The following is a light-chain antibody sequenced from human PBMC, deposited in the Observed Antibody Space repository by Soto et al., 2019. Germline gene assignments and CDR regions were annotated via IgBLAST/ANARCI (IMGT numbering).Light chain of an antibody. CDR3: QQFNSYS. CDR2: AAS. CDR1: QGISSY. J-gene: IGKJ4*01. Sequence: DIQLTQSPSFLSASVGDRVTITCRASQGISSYLAWYQQKPGKAPNLLIYAASTLQSGVPSRFSGRGSGTEFTLTISSLQPEDFATYYCQQFNSYSFGGGTKVEIK. V-gene: IGKV1-9*01.